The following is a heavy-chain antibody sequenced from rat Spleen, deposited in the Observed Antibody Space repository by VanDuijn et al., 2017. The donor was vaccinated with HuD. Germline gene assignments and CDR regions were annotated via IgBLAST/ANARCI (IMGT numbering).Heavy chain of an antibody. CDR2: INYDGSST. CDR1: GFILSDYY. V-gene: IGHV5-29*01. D-gene: IGHD1-2*01. J-gene: IGHJ2*01. Sequence: EVQLVESDGGLVQPGRSLKLSCVVSGFILSDYYMAWVRQAPPKGLEWVANINYDGSSTFYRDYLKARFTISRDNSKSTLYLQMDSMMSEDTATYYCVRQPHTTYVYGYYFDYWGQGVMVTVSS. CDR3: VRQPHTTYVYGYYFDY.